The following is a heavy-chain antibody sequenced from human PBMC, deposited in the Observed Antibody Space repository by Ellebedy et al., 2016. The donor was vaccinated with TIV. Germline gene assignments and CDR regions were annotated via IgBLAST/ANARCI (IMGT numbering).Heavy chain of an antibody. J-gene: IGHJ4*02. V-gene: IGHV4-34*09. D-gene: IGHD3-22*01. CDR3: ARDPAWYYDSSGYYHGGHFDY. CDR1: GGSFSGYY. Sequence: SQTLSLTCXVYGGSFSGYYWSWIRQPPGKGLEWIGEINHSGSTNYNPSLKSRVTISVDTSKNQFSLKLSSVTAADTAVYYCARDPAWYYDSSGYYHGGHFDYWGQGTLVTVSS. CDR2: INHSGST.